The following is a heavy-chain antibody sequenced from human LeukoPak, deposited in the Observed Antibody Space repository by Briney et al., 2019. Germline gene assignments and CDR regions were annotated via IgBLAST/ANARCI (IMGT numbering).Heavy chain of an antibody. CDR2: ISSSSSYI. CDR1: GFTFSSYS. V-gene: IGHV3-21*01. Sequence: SGGSLRLSCAASGFTFSSYSMNWVRQAPGKGLEWVSSISSSSSYIYYADSVKGRFTISRDNAKNSLYLQMNSLRAEDTAVYYCARDLSIAVADEGGMDVWGQGTTVTVSS. J-gene: IGHJ6*02. D-gene: IGHD6-19*01. CDR3: ARDLSIAVADEGGMDV.